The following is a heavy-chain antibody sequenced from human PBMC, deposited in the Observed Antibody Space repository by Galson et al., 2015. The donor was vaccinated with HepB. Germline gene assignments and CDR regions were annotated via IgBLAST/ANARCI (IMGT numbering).Heavy chain of an antibody. J-gene: IGHJ4*02. CDR3: ARGNNPNY. Sequence: SLRLSCAASGFGLSDSWMTWVRQSAGGGLEWVANINEEGSTNFYLDSVKGRFTISRDNAKNSVFLQMNNLRADDTAVYYCARGNNPNYWGQGTLVTVSS. CDR1: GFGLSDSW. CDR2: INEEGSTN. D-gene: IGHD1/OR15-1a*01. V-gene: IGHV3-7*03.